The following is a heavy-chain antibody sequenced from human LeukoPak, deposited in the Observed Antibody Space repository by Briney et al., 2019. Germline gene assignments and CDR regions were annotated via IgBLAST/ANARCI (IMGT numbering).Heavy chain of an antibody. D-gene: IGHD1/OR15-1a*01. CDR1: GFTFNSYG. Sequence: PGRSLRLSCAASGFTFNSYGMHWVRQAPGKGLEWVAVIWYDGSNKYYADSAKGRFTISRDNSKNTLYLQMNSLRAEDTAVYYCAREVRGNNDRGFDYWGQGTLVTVSS. V-gene: IGHV3-33*01. CDR2: IWYDGSNK. CDR3: AREVRGNNDRGFDY. J-gene: IGHJ4*02.